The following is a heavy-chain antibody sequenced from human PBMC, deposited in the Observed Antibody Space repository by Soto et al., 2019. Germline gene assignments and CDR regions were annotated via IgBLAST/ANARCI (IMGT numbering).Heavy chain of an antibody. J-gene: IGHJ4*02. CDR3: ATEGRYPGPDFHY. Sequence: GGSLRLSCAASGFTFSDYYLDWVRQAPGKGLEWVGRSKNKANSYTTEYAASVKDRFTISRDESKNLVYLQMNSLTTEDTAVYYCATEGRYPGPDFHYWGQGTLVTVSS. CDR1: GFTFSDYY. D-gene: IGHD1-26*01. CDR2: SKNKANSYTT. V-gene: IGHV3-72*01.